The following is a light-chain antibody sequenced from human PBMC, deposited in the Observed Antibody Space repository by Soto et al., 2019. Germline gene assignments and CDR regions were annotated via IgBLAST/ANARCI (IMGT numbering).Light chain of an antibody. J-gene: IGKJ1*01. CDR2: AAS. CDR3: HQYDPSPRT. V-gene: IGKV3-20*01. CDR1: QSLSSGY. Sequence: EIVVPQAPCTLSLSPRERATLSCRARQSLSSGYLAWYQQKPGQAPRILIYAASSRATGIPDRFSGSGSGTDFTLTISRLEPEDFAVYYCHQYDPSPRTFGQGTKADIK.